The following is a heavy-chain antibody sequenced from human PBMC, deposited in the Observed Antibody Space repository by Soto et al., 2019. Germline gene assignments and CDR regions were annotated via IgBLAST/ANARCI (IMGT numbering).Heavy chain of an antibody. D-gene: IGHD3-3*01. CDR3: ARTPLFGVVTPFDY. CDR2: ISSSGSTI. J-gene: IGHJ4*02. Sequence: SCKASGGTFSDYYMSWIRQAPGKGLEWVSYISSSGSTIYYADSVKGRFTISRDNAKNSLYLQMNSLRAEDTAVYYCARTPLFGVVTPFDYWGQGTLVTVSS. V-gene: IGHV3-11*01. CDR1: GGTFSDYY.